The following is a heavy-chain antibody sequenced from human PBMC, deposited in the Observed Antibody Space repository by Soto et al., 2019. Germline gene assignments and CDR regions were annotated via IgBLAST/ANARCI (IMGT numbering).Heavy chain of an antibody. V-gene: IGHV4-34*01. CDR1: GGSFSGYQ. CDR3: ARGLILWFGELSRRGGYYYYMDV. J-gene: IGHJ6*03. D-gene: IGHD3-10*01. Sequence: QVQLQQWGAGLLKPSETLSLTCAVYGGSFSGYQWTWIRQTPGKGLEWIGEINDSGNINYNPSLKSRVTILLSTPKQQISLKVRSVTAADSAMYYCARGLILWFGELSRRGGYYYYMDVWGKGTTVTVSS. CDR2: INDSGNI.